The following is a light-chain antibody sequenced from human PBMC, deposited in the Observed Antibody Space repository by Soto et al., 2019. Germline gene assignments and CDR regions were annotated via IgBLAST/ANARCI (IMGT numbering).Light chain of an antibody. Sequence: QSVLTQPASVSGAPGQSITISCTGTNSDVNYVSWHQQHPGKAPKLMIYEVSNRPSGVSNRFSGSKSGNTASLTISGLQAEDEADYYCLSKTSSISYVFGTGTKATVL. CDR1: NSDVNY. J-gene: IGLJ1*01. CDR3: LSKTSSISYV. V-gene: IGLV2-14*01. CDR2: EVS.